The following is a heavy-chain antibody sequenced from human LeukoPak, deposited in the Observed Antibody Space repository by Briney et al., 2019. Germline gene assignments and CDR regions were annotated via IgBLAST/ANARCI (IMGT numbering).Heavy chain of an antibody. CDR1: GGSISSSSAY. CDR3: VSPRGFSYGYFDY. Sequence: PSETLSLTCTVSGGSISSSSAYWGWIRQPPGKGLEWIGRIYYSENTYYNPSLKSRVTISADTSKNQFSLTLGSVSATDTAVYYCVSPRGFSYGYFDYWGQGTLVTVSS. J-gene: IGHJ4*02. D-gene: IGHD5-18*01. CDR2: IYYSENT. V-gene: IGHV4-39*01.